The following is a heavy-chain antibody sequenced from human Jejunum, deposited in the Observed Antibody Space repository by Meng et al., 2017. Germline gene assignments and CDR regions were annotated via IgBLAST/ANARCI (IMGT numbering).Heavy chain of an antibody. D-gene: IGHD6-6*01. Sequence: GESLKTSRAAYGFTFSSYEMNWVRQAPGKGLEWVSYISSSCSSMHYADSVKGRFTNSRDNAKNSLYLQMNSLRAEDTAVYYCAREYSSSSGRAFDIWGQGTMVTVSS. CDR2: ISSSCSSM. CDR3: AREYSSSSGRAFDI. V-gene: IGHV3-48*03. J-gene: IGHJ3*02. CDR1: GFTFSSYE.